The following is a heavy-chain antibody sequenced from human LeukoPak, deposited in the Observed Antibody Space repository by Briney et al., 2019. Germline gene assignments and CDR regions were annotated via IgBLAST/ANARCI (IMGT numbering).Heavy chain of an antibody. Sequence: PGGSLRLSCAASGFTFSTYAMSWVRQAPGKGLEWVSAISGSGGSTNYADSVKGLVTVSRDNSKSTLYLQMNSLRAEDTAVYYCAKSSYYDSSGYYREYYFDYWGQGTLVTVSS. CDR3: AKSSYYDSSGYYREYYFDY. V-gene: IGHV3-23*01. D-gene: IGHD3-22*01. CDR1: GFTFSTYA. CDR2: ISGSGGST. J-gene: IGHJ4*02.